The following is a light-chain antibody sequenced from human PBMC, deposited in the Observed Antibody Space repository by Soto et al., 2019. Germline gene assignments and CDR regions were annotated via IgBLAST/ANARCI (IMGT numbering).Light chain of an antibody. CDR3: QQYIKWPRT. CDR1: QSVSSSY. Sequence: EIVLTHSPDTLSLSPGERATLSCRASQSVSSSYLAWYQQKPGQAPRLLIYGASTRATGIPARFSGSGSGTEFTLTISSLQSEDFATYYCQQYIKWPRTFGQGSKVDIK. CDR2: GAS. J-gene: IGKJ1*01. V-gene: IGKV3-15*01.